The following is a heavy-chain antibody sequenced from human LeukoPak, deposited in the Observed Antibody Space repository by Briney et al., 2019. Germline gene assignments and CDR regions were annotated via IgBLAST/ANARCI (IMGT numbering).Heavy chain of an antibody. CDR2: ISAYNGNT. Sequence: ASVKVSCKASGYTFTSYGISWVRQAPGQGLEWMGWISAYNGNTNYAQKLQGRVTMTTDTSTSTAYMELRSLRSDDTAVYYCAGDKGYCSSTTCSGGYFDYWGQGTLVTVSS. D-gene: IGHD2-2*01. CDR3: AGDKGYCSSTTCSGGYFDY. J-gene: IGHJ4*02. V-gene: IGHV1-18*01. CDR1: GYTFTSYG.